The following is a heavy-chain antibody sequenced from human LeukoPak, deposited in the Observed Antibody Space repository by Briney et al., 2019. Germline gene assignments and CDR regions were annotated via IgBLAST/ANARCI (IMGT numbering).Heavy chain of an antibody. CDR1: GGTFSSYA. Sequence: SVKVSCKASGGTFSSYAISWVRQAPGQGLEWMGRITPILGIANYAQKFQGRVTITADKSTSTAYMELSSLRSEDTAVYYCAREVRKSGYFDYWGQGTLVTVSS. CDR3: AREVRKSGYFDY. D-gene: IGHD7-27*01. CDR2: ITPILGIA. V-gene: IGHV1-69*04. J-gene: IGHJ4*02.